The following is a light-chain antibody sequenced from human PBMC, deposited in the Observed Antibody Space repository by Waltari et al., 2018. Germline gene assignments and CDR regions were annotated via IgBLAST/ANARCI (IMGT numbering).Light chain of an antibody. CDR1: QGISTY. V-gene: IGKV1-17*01. J-gene: IGKJ2*03. Sequence: DIQMTQSPSSLSASAGDPVTITCRASQGISTYLNWYQQKPGKAPKRLIYAASSLDSGVPSRFSGSGSGTDFTLTISSLQPEDFATYYCLQYNSHPYSFGQGTKVEIK. CDR3: LQYNSHPYS. CDR2: AAS.